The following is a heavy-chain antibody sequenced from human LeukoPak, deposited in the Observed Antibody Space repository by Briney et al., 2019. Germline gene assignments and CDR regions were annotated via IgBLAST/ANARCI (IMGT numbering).Heavy chain of an antibody. Sequence: GGSLRLSCAASGFTFSNYELNWVRQAPGKGLEWVSYISHSGRTIYSADSVKGRFTISRDNAKNSLYLQMNSLRAEDTAVYYCARGVGSSWPGWFDPWGQGTLVTASS. V-gene: IGHV3-48*03. D-gene: IGHD6-13*01. CDR2: ISHSGRTI. CDR3: ARGVGSSWPGWFDP. CDR1: GFTFSNYE. J-gene: IGHJ5*02.